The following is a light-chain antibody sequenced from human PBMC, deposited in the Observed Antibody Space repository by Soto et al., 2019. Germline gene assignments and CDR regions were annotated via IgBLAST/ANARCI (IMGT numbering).Light chain of an antibody. Sequence: EIVMTQSPATLSVSPGERATLSCRASQSVSSNLAWYHQKPGQPPRLLSYDASTRATGLPARFSGSGSGTEVLHSISSVQSEDFGVYFCKQCNDRLSFGGGTKVEIK. CDR3: KQCNDRLS. CDR2: DAS. V-gene: IGKV3-15*01. CDR1: QSVSSN. J-gene: IGKJ4*02.